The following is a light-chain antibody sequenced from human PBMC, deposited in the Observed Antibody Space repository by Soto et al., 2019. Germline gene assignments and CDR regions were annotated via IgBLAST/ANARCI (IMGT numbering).Light chain of an antibody. Sequence: DIVMTQSPLSLPVTPGEPASFSCKSSQSLLHSNGYNYLDWYLQKPGQSPQLLIYWGSNRASGVPDRFSGSGSGTDFTLKISRVEAEDVGVYYCMQTLQTPNTFGQGTKLEIK. CDR3: MQTLQTPNT. CDR2: WGS. J-gene: IGKJ2*01. CDR1: QSLLHSNGYNY. V-gene: IGKV2-28*01.